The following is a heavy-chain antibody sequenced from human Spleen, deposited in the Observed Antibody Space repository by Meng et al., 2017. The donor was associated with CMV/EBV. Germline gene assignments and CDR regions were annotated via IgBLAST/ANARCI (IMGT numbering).Heavy chain of an antibody. V-gene: IGHV3-30*02. J-gene: IGHJ4*02. D-gene: IGHD2-2*02. Sequence: GESLKISCAASEFAFSSYAMHWVRQAPGKGLEWVAFIRYDGSNKYYADSVKGRFTISRDNSKNTLYLQMNSLRAEDTAVYYCARDLPIVVVPAAIGWGYWGQGTLVTVSS. CDR2: IRYDGSNK. CDR3: ARDLPIVVVPAAIGWGY. CDR1: EFAFSSYA.